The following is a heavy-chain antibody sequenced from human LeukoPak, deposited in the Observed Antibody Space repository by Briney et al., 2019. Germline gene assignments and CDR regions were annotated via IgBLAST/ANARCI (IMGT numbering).Heavy chain of an antibody. J-gene: IGHJ4*02. V-gene: IGHV3-23*01. D-gene: IGHD3-22*01. CDR1: GFTFSSYA. CDR3: AKESSLYDSSGHYQSFDY. CDR2: ISASGGNI. Sequence: GGSLRLSCAASGFTFSSYAMSWVRQAPGKGLEWVSGISASGGNIYYADSVKGRFTISRDNSKNTLYLQMNSLRAEDTAVYYCAKESSLYDSSGHYQSFDYWGQGTLVTVSS.